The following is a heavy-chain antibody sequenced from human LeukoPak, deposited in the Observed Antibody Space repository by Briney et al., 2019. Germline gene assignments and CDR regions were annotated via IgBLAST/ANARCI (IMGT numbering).Heavy chain of an antibody. J-gene: IGHJ4*02. CDR3: ARPYSSSWNY. CDR1: GFTFGHNA. CDR2: LSGSGGDT. D-gene: IGHD6-13*01. Sequence: GGSLRLSCVASGFTFGHNAMAWVRQAPGKRLEWVSALSGSGGDTFYADSVKGRFTISRDNSKNTLYLQMNSLRAEDTAVYYCARPYSSSWNYWGQGTLVTVSS. V-gene: IGHV3-23*01.